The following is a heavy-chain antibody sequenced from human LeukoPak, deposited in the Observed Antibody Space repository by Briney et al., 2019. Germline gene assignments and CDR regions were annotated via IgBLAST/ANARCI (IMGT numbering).Heavy chain of an antibody. CDR3: ARRLGYCSSTSCPYGFDP. J-gene: IGHJ5*02. V-gene: IGHV4-59*01. CDR1: GDSINNDY. Sequence: SETLSLTCTVSGDSINNDYWTWIRQPPGKGLEWIGYIYDGSTNYSPSLESRVTISADTSKNQFSLKMTSVTAADTAVYYCARRLGYCSSTSCPYGFDPWGQGTLVTVSS. CDR2: IYDGST. D-gene: IGHD2-2*01.